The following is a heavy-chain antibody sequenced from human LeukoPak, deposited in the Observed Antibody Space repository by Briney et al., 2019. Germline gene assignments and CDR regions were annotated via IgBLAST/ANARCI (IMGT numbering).Heavy chain of an antibody. J-gene: IGHJ4*02. Sequence: RGSLRLSCAASGFTFTNAWMHWVRQAPGKGLEWVGRVKTKSEGGTKDYAAPVRGRFTISRDDSENTLYLQMNSLKTEDTALYYCSTDQGGDILTGCWGQGTLVTVSS. V-gene: IGHV3-15*07. CDR1: GFTFTNAW. D-gene: IGHD3-9*01. CDR3: STDQGGDILTGC. CDR2: VKTKSEGGTK.